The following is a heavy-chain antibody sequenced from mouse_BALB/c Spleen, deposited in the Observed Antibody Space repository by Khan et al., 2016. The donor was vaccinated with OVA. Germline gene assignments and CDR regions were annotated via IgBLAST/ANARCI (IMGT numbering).Heavy chain of an antibody. CDR3: VRSLYYCGSAYEGFAY. CDR1: GYTFTSYV. Sequence: VQLKESGPELVKPGASVKMSCKASGYTFTSYVMHWVKQKPGQGLEWIGYISPNSDGSKYNEKFRGKATLTSDKSSSTAYMELSSLTSEDSAGYCCVRSLYYCGSAYEGFAYWGQGTLVTVSA. D-gene: IGHD1-1*01. V-gene: IGHV1S136*01. CDR2: ISPNSDGS. J-gene: IGHJ3*01.